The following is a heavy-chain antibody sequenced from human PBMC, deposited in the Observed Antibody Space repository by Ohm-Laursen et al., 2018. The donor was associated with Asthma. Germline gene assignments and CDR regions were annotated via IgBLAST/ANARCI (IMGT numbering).Heavy chain of an antibody. CDR3: ARDGYSGYDGNYYYYGMDA. Sequence: SLRLSCSASGFTFSSYGMHWVRQAPGKGLEWVAVISYDGSNKYYADSVKGRFTISRDNSKNTLYLQMNSLRAEDTAVYYCARDGYSGYDGNYYYYGMDAWGQGTTVTVSS. CDR1: GFTFSSYG. V-gene: IGHV3-30*03. D-gene: IGHD5-12*01. J-gene: IGHJ6*02. CDR2: ISYDGSNK.